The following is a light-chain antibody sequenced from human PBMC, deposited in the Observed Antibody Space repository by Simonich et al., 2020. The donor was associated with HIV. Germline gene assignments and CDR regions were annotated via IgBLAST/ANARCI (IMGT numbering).Light chain of an antibody. CDR1: QGISNW. CDR3: QQYNSYSTWT. CDR2: KAS. Sequence: DIQMTQSPSSVSASVGDRVTITCRASQGISNWLAWYQQKPGKAPKLLIYKASSLESGVPSRFSGSGSGTEFTLTISSLQPDDFATYYCQQYNSYSTWTFGQGTKVEIK. V-gene: IGKV1-5*03. J-gene: IGKJ1*01.